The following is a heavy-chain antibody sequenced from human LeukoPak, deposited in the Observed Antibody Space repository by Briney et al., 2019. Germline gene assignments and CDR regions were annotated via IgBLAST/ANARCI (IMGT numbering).Heavy chain of an antibody. V-gene: IGHV1-18*01. D-gene: IGHD6-13*01. CDR3: VRDDVIAAAAYDAFDM. J-gene: IGHJ3*02. CDR1: GYTFTSYG. CDR2: ISAYNGNT. Sequence: ASVKVSCKASGYTFTSYGISWVRQAPGQGLEWMGWISAYNGNTNYAQKFQGRVTMTRDTSISTGYMDLSRLRSDDTAVYYCVRDDVIAAAAYDAFDMWGQGTMVTVSS.